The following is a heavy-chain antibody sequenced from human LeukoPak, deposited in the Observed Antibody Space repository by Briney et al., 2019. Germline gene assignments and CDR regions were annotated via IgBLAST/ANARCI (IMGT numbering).Heavy chain of an antibody. CDR3: AKDRSGYDYHFDY. J-gene: IGHJ4*02. Sequence: PGGSLRLSCAASGFTFSSYAMSWVRQAPGKGLEWVSAISGSGGNTYYADSVKGRFTISRDNSKNTLYLQMNSLRAEDTAVYYCAKDRSGYDYHFDYWGQGTPVTVSS. CDR2: ISGSGGNT. CDR1: GFTFSSYA. D-gene: IGHD5-12*01. V-gene: IGHV3-23*01.